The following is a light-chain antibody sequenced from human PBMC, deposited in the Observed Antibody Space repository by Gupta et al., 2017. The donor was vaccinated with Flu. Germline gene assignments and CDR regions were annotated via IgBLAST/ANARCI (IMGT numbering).Light chain of an antibody. CDR3: QRRSNWPPFT. CDR1: QSVSSY. Sequence: IVLTQSSATLSLSPGERATLSCRASQSVSSYLAWYQQKPGQAPRLLIYDASNRAPGTPARFSGSGSGTDFTLTISSLEPEDFAVYYCQRRSNWPPFTFGPGTTVDIK. J-gene: IGKJ3*01. V-gene: IGKV3-11*01. CDR2: DAS.